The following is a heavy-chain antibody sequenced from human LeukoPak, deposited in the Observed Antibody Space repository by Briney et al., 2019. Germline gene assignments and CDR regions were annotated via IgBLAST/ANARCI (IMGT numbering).Heavy chain of an antibody. CDR3: AKGLYSSPIDY. CDR1: GFTFSSYP. D-gene: IGHD6-13*01. Sequence: GGSLRLSCAASGFTFSSYPMTWVRQAPGKGLEWVSGISDSGGNTYYADSVKGRFTISRDNSKNTLYLRMNSLRAEDTAIYYCAKGLYSSPIDYWGQGTLVTVSS. J-gene: IGHJ4*02. CDR2: ISDSGGNT. V-gene: IGHV3-23*01.